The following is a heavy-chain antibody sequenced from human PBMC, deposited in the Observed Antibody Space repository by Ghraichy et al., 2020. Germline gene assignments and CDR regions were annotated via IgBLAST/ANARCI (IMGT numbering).Heavy chain of an antibody. CDR3: ARGGGYYYFYGMDV. J-gene: IGHJ6*02. Sequence: GRSLRLSCAASGFTFSSYSMNWVRQAPGKGLEWVSYINSSSSTIYFADSVKGRFTISRDNAKNSLYLQMNSLRAEDTAVYYCARGGGYYYFYGMDVWGQGTTVTVSS. D-gene: IGHD3-10*01. V-gene: IGHV3-48*01. CDR1: GFTFSSYS. CDR2: INSSSSTI.